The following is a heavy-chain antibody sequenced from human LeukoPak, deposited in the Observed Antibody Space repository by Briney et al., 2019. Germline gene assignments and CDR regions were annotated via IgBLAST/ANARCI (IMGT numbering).Heavy chain of an antibody. CDR2: GYYSGST. CDR3: ARLRAIGTPPTYDY. Sequence: SETLPLTCTVSGGSINSNSFYWGWIRQPPGKGLEWIGSGYYSGSTSYNPSLKGRVTISVDTSRNQFSLRLSSVTAADTAVYFCARLRAIGTPPTYDYWGQGTLVTASS. J-gene: IGHJ4*02. V-gene: IGHV4-39*01. CDR1: GGSINSNSFY.